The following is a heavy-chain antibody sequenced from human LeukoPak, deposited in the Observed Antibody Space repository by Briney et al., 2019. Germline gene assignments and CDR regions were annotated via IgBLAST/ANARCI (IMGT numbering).Heavy chain of an antibody. J-gene: IGHJ4*02. CDR2: ITAIDGRT. V-gene: IGHV3-23*01. CDR1: GFTFNTYT. CDR3: TKDRRGPAAGTWYFDS. Sequence: PGGSLRLSCAASGFTFNTYTMNWVRQAPGRGLEWVSSITAIDGRTYYADSVRGRFTISRDNSKNTVYLQLNSLRAGDTAIYYCTKDRRGPAAGTWYFDSWGQGTLVTVSS. D-gene: IGHD6-13*01.